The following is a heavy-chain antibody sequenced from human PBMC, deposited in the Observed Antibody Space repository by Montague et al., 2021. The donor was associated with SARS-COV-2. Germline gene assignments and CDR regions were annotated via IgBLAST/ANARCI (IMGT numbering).Heavy chain of an antibody. Sequence: SETVSLTCYVSGDSVSSAYYYWNWIRQVPGKGLEWIGYIHNSGTTKYNPSLKSRVTISEDTSKNQFSLKLSSVTAADTAVYYCARGLVVTATDWGQGTLVNV. D-gene: IGHD2-21*02. V-gene: IGHV4-61*01. J-gene: IGHJ4*02. CDR2: IHNSGTT. CDR3: ARGLVVTATD. CDR1: GDSVSSAYYY.